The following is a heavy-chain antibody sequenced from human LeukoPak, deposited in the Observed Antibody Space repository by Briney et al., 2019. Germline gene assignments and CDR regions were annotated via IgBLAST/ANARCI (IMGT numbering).Heavy chain of an antibody. J-gene: IGHJ4*02. Sequence: ASVKVSCKASGYTFTSYDINWVRQATGQGLEWMGWMNPNSGNTGYAQKFQGRVTITRNTSISTAYMELSSLRSEDTAVYYCARVVPAAIRALSYFDYWGQGTLATVSS. CDR1: GYTFTSYD. V-gene: IGHV1-8*03. CDR3: ARVVPAAIRALSYFDY. CDR2: MNPNSGNT. D-gene: IGHD2-2*02.